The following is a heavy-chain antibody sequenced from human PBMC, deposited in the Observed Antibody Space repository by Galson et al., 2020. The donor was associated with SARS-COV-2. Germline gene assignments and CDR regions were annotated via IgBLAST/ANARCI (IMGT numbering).Heavy chain of an antibody. CDR3: ARFYSSSWSLGYFDY. D-gene: IGHD6-13*01. CDR1: GFTFSSYW. CDR2: IKQDGSAK. J-gene: IGHJ4*02. Sequence: GGSLRLSCAASGFTFSSYWMSWVRQAPGKGLEWVANIKQDGSAKYYVDSVKGRFTISRDNAKNSLYLQMNSLRAEDTAVYYCARFYSSSWSLGYFDYWGQGTLV. V-gene: IGHV3-7*01.